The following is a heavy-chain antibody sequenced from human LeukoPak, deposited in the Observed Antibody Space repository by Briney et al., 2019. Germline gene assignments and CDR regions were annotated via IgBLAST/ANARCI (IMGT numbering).Heavy chain of an antibody. Sequence: GGSLRLSCAASGFTFSSYWMSWVRQAPGKGLEWVANIKQDGSEKYYVDSVKGRFTISRGNAENSLYLQMNSLRVEDTAIYYCARWMTGFGYWGQGTLVTVSS. V-gene: IGHV3-7*03. D-gene: IGHD3-9*01. CDR3: ARWMTGFGY. CDR1: GFTFSSYW. J-gene: IGHJ4*02. CDR2: IKQDGSEK.